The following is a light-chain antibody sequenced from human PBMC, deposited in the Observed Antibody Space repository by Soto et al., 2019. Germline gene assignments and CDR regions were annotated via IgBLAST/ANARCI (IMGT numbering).Light chain of an antibody. CDR3: QQDAGSRT. CDR1: QSVSSSY. J-gene: IGKJ1*01. Sequence: EIVLTQSPGTLSLSPGERATLSCRASQSVSSSYLAWYQQKPGQAPRLLIYGASSSATGIPDRFSGSGSGTDFTLTISRLEPEDFAVYYCQQDAGSRTFGQGTKVEIK. CDR2: GAS. V-gene: IGKV3-20*01.